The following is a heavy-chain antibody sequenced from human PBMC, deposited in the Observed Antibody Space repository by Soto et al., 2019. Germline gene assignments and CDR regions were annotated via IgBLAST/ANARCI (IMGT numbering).Heavy chain of an antibody. D-gene: IGHD2-8*01. CDR1: GFTFKNYW. CDR2: INGDGSST. V-gene: IGHV3-74*01. Sequence: GGSLRRSCAASGFTFKNYWMHWVRQAPGKGPVWISRINGDGSSTTYAGPVKGRFATSSDNAQNTFYLQMNSPSVDDTAGYYCARRLDRTSSENWLDPWGTGTPVTVS. J-gene: IGHJ5*02. CDR3: ARRLDRTSSENWLDP.